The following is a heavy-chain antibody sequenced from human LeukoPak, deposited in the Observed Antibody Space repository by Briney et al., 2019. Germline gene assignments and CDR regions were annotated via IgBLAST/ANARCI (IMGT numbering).Heavy chain of an antibody. CDR3: AREVRKSFDY. CDR1: GGSISSYY. V-gene: IGHV4-59*12. Sequence: SETLSLTCTVSGGSISSYYWSWIRQPPGKGLEWIGYIYYSGSTNYNPSLKSRVTISVDRSKNQFSLKLSSVTAADTAVYYCAREVRKSFDYWGQGTLVTVSS. J-gene: IGHJ4*02. CDR2: IYYSGST.